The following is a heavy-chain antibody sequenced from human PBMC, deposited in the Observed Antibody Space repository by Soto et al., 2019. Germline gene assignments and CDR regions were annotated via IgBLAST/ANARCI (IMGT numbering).Heavy chain of an antibody. V-gene: IGHV1-69*01. D-gene: IGHD3-22*01. J-gene: IGHJ4*02. Sequence: QVQLVQSGAEVRKPGSSVKVSCKASGGTFSRHAISWVRQAPGQELEWMGGIIPIFGTANHAQKFQGRGTIIADDYTSTVYMELSSLRSDDTAMYYCARGWGYDSNDYYYAYWGQGTLVIVSS. CDR2: IIPIFGTA. CDR1: GGTFSRHA. CDR3: ARGWGYDSNDYYYAY.